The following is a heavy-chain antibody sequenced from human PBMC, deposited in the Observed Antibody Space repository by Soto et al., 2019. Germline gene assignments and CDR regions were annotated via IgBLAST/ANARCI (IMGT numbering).Heavy chain of an antibody. V-gene: IGHV3-23*01. CDR3: AKNPGISYYYYYMDV. Sequence: EVQLLESGGGLVQPGGSLRLSCAASGFTFSSYAMSWVRQAPGKGLEWVSAISGSGGSTYSADSVMGRFTISTDNSKNSLYLQMNSVRAEDTAVYYCAKNPGISYYYYYMDVCGKGTTVTVSS. D-gene: IGHD1-20*01. CDR2: ISGSGGST. CDR1: GFTFSSYA. J-gene: IGHJ6*03.